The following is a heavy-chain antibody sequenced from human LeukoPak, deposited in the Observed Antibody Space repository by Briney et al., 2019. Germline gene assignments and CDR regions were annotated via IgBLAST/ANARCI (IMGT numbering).Heavy chain of an antibody. D-gene: IGHD6-13*01. CDR2: ISWNSGSI. V-gene: IGHV3-9*01. CDR3: ARIGASSWYEDY. Sequence: PGRSLRLSCAASGFTFDDYAMHWVRQGPGKGLEWVSGISWNSGSIGYADSVKGRFTISRDNAKNSLYLQMNSLRAEDTAVYYCARIGASSWYEDYWGQGTLVTVSS. J-gene: IGHJ4*02. CDR1: GFTFDDYA.